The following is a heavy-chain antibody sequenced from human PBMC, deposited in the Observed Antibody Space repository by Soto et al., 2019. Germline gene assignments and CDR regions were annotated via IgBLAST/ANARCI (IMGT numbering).Heavy chain of an antibody. CDR3: ARHSSRDYDFWSGYHRSLTLAFDY. Sequence: QLQLQESGPGLVKPSETLSLTCTVSGGSISSSSYYWGWIRQPPGKGLEWIGSIYYSGSTYYNPSLKSRVTISVDTSKNQFSLKLSSVTAADTAVYYCARHSSRDYDFWSGYHRSLTLAFDYWGQGTLVTVSS. CDR2: IYYSGST. CDR1: GGSISSSSYY. J-gene: IGHJ4*02. V-gene: IGHV4-39*01. D-gene: IGHD3-3*01.